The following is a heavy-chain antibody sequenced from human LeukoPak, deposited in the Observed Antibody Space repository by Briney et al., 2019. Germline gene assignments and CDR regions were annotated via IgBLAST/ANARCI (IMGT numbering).Heavy chain of an antibody. CDR3: AHRAMVRGVLFDY. CDR1: GGSISSYYW. Sequence: TLSLTCTVSGGSISSYYWSWIRQPPGKALEWLALIYWDDDKRYSPSLKSRLTITKDTSKNQVVLTMTNMDPVDTATYYCAHRAMVRGVLFDYWGQGTLVTVSS. J-gene: IGHJ4*02. V-gene: IGHV2-5*08. D-gene: IGHD3-10*01. CDR2: IYWDDDK.